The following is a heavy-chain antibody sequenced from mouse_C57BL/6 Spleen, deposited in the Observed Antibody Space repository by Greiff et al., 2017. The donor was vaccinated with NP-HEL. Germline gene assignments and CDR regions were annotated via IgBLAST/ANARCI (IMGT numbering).Heavy chain of an antibody. Sequence: QVHVKQPGAELVKPGASVKLSCKASGYTFTSYWMHWVKQRPGRGLEWIGRIDPNSGGTKYNEKFKSKATLTVDKPSSTAYMQLSSLTSEDSAVYYCARGDGSSYKGDYWGQGTTLTVSS. CDR1: GYTFTSYW. CDR3: ARGDGSSYKGDY. V-gene: IGHV1-72*01. CDR2: IDPNSGGT. J-gene: IGHJ2*01. D-gene: IGHD1-1*01.